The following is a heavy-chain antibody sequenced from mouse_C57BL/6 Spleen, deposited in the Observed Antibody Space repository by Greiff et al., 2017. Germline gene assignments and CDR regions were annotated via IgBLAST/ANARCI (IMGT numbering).Heavy chain of an antibody. CDR2: ISYDGSN. CDR3: AIDDGYYVGY. Sequence: VQLQESGPGLVKPSQSLSLTCSVTGYSITSGYYWNWIRQFPGNKLEWMGYISYDGSNNYNPSLKNRISITRDTSKNQFFLKLNSVTTEDTATYYCAIDDGYYVGYWGQGTTLTVSS. J-gene: IGHJ2*01. V-gene: IGHV3-6*01. D-gene: IGHD2-3*01. CDR1: GYSITSGYY.